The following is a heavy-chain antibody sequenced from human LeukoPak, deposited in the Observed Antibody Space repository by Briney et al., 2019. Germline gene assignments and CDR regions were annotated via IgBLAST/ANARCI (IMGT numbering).Heavy chain of an antibody. Sequence: GGSLRLSCAASGFTFSSYAMSWVRQAPGKGLEWVPAISGSGGSTYYADSVKGRFTISRDNSKNTLYLQMNSLRAEDTAVYYCAKDMGSSWPTQSDYWGQGTLVTVSS. CDR1: GFTFSSYA. CDR3: AKDMGSSWPTQSDY. V-gene: IGHV3-23*01. J-gene: IGHJ4*02. D-gene: IGHD6-13*01. CDR2: ISGSGGST.